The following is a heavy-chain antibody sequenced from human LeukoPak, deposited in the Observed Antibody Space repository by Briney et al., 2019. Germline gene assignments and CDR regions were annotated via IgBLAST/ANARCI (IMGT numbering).Heavy chain of an antibody. V-gene: IGHV4-39*01. D-gene: IGHD3-22*01. J-gene: IGHJ4*02. Sequence: SETLSLTXTVSGGSISSSSYYWGWIRQPPGKGLEWIGSIYYSGSTYYNPSLKSRVTISVDTSKNQFSLKLSSVTAADTAVYYCARSPYYYDSSGYYVLDYWGQGTLVTVSS. CDR2: IYYSGST. CDR3: ARSPYYYDSSGYYVLDY. CDR1: GGSISSSSYY.